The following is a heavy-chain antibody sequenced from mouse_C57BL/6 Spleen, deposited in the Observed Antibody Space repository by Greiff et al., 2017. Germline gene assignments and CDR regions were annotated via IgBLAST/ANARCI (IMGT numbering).Heavy chain of an antibody. Sequence: QVQLKQSGAELMKPGASVKLSCTATGYTFTGYWIEWVKQRPGHGLEWIGEILPGSGSTNYNEKFKGKATFTADTSSNTAYMQLSSLTTEDSAIYYCATGYYDYDKGWFAYWGQGTLVTVSA. J-gene: IGHJ3*01. D-gene: IGHD2-4*01. CDR1: GYTFTGYW. CDR3: ATGYYDYDKGWFAY. CDR2: ILPGSGST. V-gene: IGHV1-9*01.